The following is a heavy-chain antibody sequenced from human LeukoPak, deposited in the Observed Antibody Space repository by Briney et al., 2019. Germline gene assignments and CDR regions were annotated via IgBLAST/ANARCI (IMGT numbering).Heavy chain of an antibody. V-gene: IGHV3-7*01. Sequence: GGSLRLSCAASGFTFSSYWMSWVRQAPGKGLEWVANIKQDGSEKYYVDSVKGRFTISRDNAKNSLYLHMNSLRAEDTAVYYCARAKWELPLDYWGQGTLVTVSS. J-gene: IGHJ4*02. CDR1: GFTFSSYW. CDR2: IKQDGSEK. CDR3: ARAKWELPLDY. D-gene: IGHD1-26*01.